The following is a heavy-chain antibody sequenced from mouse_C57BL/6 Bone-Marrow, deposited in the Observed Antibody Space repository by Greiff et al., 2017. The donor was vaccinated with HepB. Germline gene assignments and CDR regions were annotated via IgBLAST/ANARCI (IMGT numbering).Heavy chain of an antibody. CDR3: ASYYYGSSYEDY. CDR2: ISSGGSYT. Sequence: EVMLVESGGDLVKPGGSLKLSCAASGFTFSSYGMSWVRQTPDKRLEWVATISSGGSYTYYPDSVKGRFTISRDNAKNTLYLQMSSLKSEDTAMYYCASYYYGSSYEDYWGQGTSVTVSS. D-gene: IGHD1-1*01. V-gene: IGHV5-6*01. CDR1: GFTFSSYG. J-gene: IGHJ4*01.